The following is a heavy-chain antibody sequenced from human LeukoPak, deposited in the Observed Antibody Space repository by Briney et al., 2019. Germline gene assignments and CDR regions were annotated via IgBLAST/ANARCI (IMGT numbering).Heavy chain of an antibody. CDR2: IKQDGSEK. J-gene: IGHJ3*02. D-gene: IGHD5-18*01. CDR3: AKDGFGYRDAFDI. Sequence: PGGSLRLSCAASGFTFTTYWMGWVRQAPGKGLEWVANIKQDGSEKYYVDSVKGRFTISRDNSKNTLYLQMNSLRAEDTALYYCAKDGFGYRDAFDIWGQGTMVTVSS. CDR1: GFTFTTYW. V-gene: IGHV3-7*03.